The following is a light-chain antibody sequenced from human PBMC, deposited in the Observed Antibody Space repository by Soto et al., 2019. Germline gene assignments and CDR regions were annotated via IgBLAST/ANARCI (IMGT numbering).Light chain of an antibody. CDR1: QSISSW. CDR3: PRA. CDR2: DAS. J-gene: IGKJ3*01. V-gene: IGKV1-5*01. Sequence: DIQMTQSPSTLSASVGDRVTITCRASQSISSWLAWYQQKPGKAPKLLIYDASSLESGVPSRFSGSGSGTEFTLTISSLQPDDFATYYCPRAFGPGTKVDIK.